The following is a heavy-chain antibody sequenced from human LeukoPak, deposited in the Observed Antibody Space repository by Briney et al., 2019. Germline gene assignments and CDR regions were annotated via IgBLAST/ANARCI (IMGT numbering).Heavy chain of an antibody. J-gene: IGHJ4*02. V-gene: IGHV3-23*01. Sequence: GSLRLSCAASGFTFSSYAMSWVRQAPGKGLECVSAISGSGGSTYYADSVKGRFTISRDNSKNTLYLQMNSLRAEDTAVYYCAKDRSITMIVVVITPFDYWGQGALVTVSS. CDR3: AKDRSITMIVVVITPFDY. CDR1: GFTFSSYA. CDR2: ISGSGGST. D-gene: IGHD3-22*01.